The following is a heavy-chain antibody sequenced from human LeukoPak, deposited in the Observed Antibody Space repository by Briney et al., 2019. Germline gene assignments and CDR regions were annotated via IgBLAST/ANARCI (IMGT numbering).Heavy chain of an antibody. V-gene: IGHV4-4*07. CDR1: GGSISSYY. CDR3: ARGPTYSSSSGIDY. CDR2: IYTSGST. D-gene: IGHD6-6*01. Sequence: SETLSLTCTVSGGSISSYYWSWIRQPAGKGLEWIGRIYTSGSTNHNPSLKSRVTMSVDTSKNQFSLKLSSVTAADTAVYYCARGPTYSSSSGIDYWGQGTLVTVSS. J-gene: IGHJ4*02.